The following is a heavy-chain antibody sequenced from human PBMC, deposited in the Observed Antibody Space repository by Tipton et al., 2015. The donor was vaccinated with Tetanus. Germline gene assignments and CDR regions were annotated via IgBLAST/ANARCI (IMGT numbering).Heavy chain of an antibody. CDR1: DGSFSGNY. D-gene: IGHD3-22*01. J-gene: IGHJ4*02. CDR3: ATYPFFYDSCNYYYGFFYS. CDR2: INHSGITT. Sequence: TLSLTCTVYDGSFSGNYWSWLRQPPGKGLEWIGEINHSGITTNYNPSLKSRVTISVDTSKNQVSLNLNSLTAADTAVYYCATYPFFYDSCNYYYGFFYSWGQGTLVTVSS. V-gene: IGHV4-34*01.